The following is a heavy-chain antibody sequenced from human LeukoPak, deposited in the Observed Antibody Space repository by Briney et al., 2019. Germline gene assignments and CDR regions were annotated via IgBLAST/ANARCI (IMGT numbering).Heavy chain of an antibody. CDR3: ARDVAAGPESAFDI. D-gene: IGHD6-13*01. CDR1: GFTFSSYS. V-gene: IGHV3-21*01. J-gene: IGHJ3*02. Sequence: PGRSLRLSCSASGFTFSSYSMNWVRQAPGKGLEWVSSISSSSSYIYYADSVKGRFTISRDNAKNSLYLQMNSLRAEDTAVYYCARDVAAGPESAFDIWGQGTMVTVSS. CDR2: ISSSSSYI.